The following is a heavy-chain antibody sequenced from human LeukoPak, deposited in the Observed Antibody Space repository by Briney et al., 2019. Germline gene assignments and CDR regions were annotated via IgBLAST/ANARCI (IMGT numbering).Heavy chain of an antibody. CDR3: AKKVAVAGLTDY. V-gene: IGHV3-33*06. CDR2: IWYDGSKK. CDR1: GYTFTSYG. J-gene: IGHJ4*02. D-gene: IGHD6-19*01. Sequence: GGSLRLSCAASGYTFTSYGMHWVRQAPGKGLEWVAAIWYDGSKKIYADSVRGRFTISRDDSKNTLYLQMNSLRAEDTAVYYCAKKVAVAGLTDYWGQGTLVTVSS.